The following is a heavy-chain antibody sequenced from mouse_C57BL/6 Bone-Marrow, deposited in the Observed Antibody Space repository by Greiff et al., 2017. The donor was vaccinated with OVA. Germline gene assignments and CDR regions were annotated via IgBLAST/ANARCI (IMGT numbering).Heavy chain of an antibody. V-gene: IGHV1-52*01. Sequence: QVQLQQPGAELVRPGSSVKLSCKASGYTFTSYWMHWVKQRPIQGLEWIGNIDPSDSETHYNQKFKDKATLPVDKSSSTAYMQRSSLTSEDAAVYYCARRAQAPFDYWGQGTTLTVSS. CDR2: IDPSDSET. CDR1: GYTFTSYW. D-gene: IGHD3-2*02. CDR3: ARRAQAPFDY. J-gene: IGHJ2*01.